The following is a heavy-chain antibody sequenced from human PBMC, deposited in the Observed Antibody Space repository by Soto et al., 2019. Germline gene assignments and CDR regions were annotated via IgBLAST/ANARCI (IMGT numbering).Heavy chain of an antibody. Sequence: PGGSLRLSCAASGFTFSGYAMSWVRQAAGKGLEWVSAISGSGGSTYYADSVKGRFTISRDNSKNTLYLQMNSLRAEDTAVYYCAKDLIPGGSNDILTGYSPGWFDYWGQGTLVTVSS. CDR3: AKDLIPGGSNDILTGYSPGWFDY. D-gene: IGHD3-9*01. CDR1: GFTFSGYA. V-gene: IGHV3-23*01. J-gene: IGHJ4*02. CDR2: ISGSGGST.